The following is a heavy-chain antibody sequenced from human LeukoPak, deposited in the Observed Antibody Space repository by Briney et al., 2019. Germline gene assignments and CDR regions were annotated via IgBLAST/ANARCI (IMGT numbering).Heavy chain of an antibody. D-gene: IGHD6-13*01. CDR3: AKGASYSSSWLYGMDV. J-gene: IGHJ6*02. Sequence: GGSLRLSCAASGFTFSSYGMHWARQAPGKGLEWVAVIWYDGSNKYYADSVKGRFTISRDNSKNTLYLQMNSLRAEDTAVYYCAKGASYSSSWLYGMDVWGQGTTVTVSS. V-gene: IGHV3-33*06. CDR1: GFTFSSYG. CDR2: IWYDGSNK.